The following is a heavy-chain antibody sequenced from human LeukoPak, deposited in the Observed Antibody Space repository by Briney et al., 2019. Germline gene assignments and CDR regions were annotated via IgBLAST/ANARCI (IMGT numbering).Heavy chain of an antibody. CDR3: ARLGGYHDPPDY. J-gene: IGHJ4*02. D-gene: IGHD3-16*02. V-gene: IGHV4-39*01. Sequence: KTSETLSLTCTVSGGSISSPTYYWAWIRQPPGQELEWIKTIHHSGSTYDNPSLKSRFTMSVDTSKSQFFLNLSSVTAADTAVYYCARLGGYHDPPDYWGQGTLVTVSS. CDR2: IHHSGST. CDR1: GGSISSPTYY.